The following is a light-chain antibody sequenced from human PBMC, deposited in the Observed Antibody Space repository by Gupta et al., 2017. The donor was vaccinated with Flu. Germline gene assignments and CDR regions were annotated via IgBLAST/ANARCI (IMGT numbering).Light chain of an antibody. Sequence: EIVMTQSPDTMSVSPGERVTLSCRASQSVSSSLAWYQQHPGQAPRLLIYSASTRATDIPARFSGSGSGTEFTLTISSLQSEDFAVYYCQQDSKWPLTFGGGTKVELK. CDR3: QQDSKWPLT. V-gene: IGKV3-15*01. J-gene: IGKJ4*01. CDR2: SAS. CDR1: QSVSSS.